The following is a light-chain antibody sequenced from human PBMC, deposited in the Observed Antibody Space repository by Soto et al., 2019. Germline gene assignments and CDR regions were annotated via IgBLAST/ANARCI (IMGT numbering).Light chain of an antibody. Sequence: EIVLTQSPGTLSLSPGERATLSCRASQSVSSSYLAWYQQKPGQAPRLLIYRASSRATGIPDRFSGSGSGTDLTLTISRLEPEDFAVYYCQQYVSSPLTFGGGTKVEIK. J-gene: IGKJ4*01. V-gene: IGKV3-20*01. CDR2: RAS. CDR3: QQYVSSPLT. CDR1: QSVSSSY.